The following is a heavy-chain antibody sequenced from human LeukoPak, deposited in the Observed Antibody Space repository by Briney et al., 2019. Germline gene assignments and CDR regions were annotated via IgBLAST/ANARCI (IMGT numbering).Heavy chain of an antibody. V-gene: IGHV4-39*01. CDR1: GVSISSSSYY. Sequence: PSETLSLTCNVSGVSISSSSYYWGWIRQPPGKGLEWIGSIYSSGSTYYNSSLKSRVTISVDTSKNQFSLKLNSVTAADTAVYYCARLGSSWFDPWGQGTLVTVSS. CDR3: ARLGSSWFDP. CDR2: IYSSGST. J-gene: IGHJ5*02. D-gene: IGHD2-15*01.